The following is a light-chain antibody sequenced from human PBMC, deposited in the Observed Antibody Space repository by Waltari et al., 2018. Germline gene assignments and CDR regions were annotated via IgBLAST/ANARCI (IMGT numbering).Light chain of an antibody. CDR1: QSVSTY. CDR2: DTS. CDR3: QQHNNWPGT. V-gene: IGKV3-11*01. J-gene: IGKJ2*01. Sequence: EIVLTQSPATLSLSPGERAPLSCRASQSVSTYLAWYQQKPGLAPRLLIYDTSTRATGIPARFSGSGSGTDFTLTISSLEPEDFAVYYCQQHNNWPGTFGQGTKLEIK.